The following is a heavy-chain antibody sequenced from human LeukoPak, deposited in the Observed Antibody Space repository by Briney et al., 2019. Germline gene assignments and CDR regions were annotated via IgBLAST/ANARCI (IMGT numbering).Heavy chain of an antibody. CDR3: ARILTTVTTMDY. CDR1: GYTFTGYY. J-gene: IGHJ4*02. D-gene: IGHD4-17*01. V-gene: IGHV1-2*02. Sequence: GASVKVSCKASGYTFTGYYMHWVRQAPGQELEWMGWINPNSGDTNYAQKFQGRVTMTRDTSISTAYMELSSLRSDDTAVYYCARILTTVTTMDYWGQGTLVTVSS. CDR2: INPNSGDT.